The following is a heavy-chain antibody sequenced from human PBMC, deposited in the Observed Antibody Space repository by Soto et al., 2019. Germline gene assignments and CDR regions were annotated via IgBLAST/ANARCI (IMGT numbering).Heavy chain of an antibody. CDR1: GGSISSSNW. CDR2: IYHSGST. Sequence: QVQLQESGPGLVKPSGTLSLTCAVSGGSISSSNWWSWVRQPPGKGLEWIGEIYHSGSTNYNPSLKSRVTISVDKSKNQFSLKLSSVTAADTAVYYCASGSPMVRGFIIEGDYYGMDVWGQGTTVTVSS. CDR3: ASGSPMVRGFIIEGDYYGMDV. J-gene: IGHJ6*02. D-gene: IGHD3-10*01. V-gene: IGHV4-4*02.